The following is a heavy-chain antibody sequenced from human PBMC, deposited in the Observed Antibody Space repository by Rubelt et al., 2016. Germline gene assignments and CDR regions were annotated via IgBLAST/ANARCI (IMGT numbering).Heavy chain of an antibody. CDR2: ISVGGIAT. D-gene: IGHD4-17*01. J-gene: IGHJ6*02. Sequence: EVQLVESGGGLEQPGGSLRLSCAASGFTFSGFALSWVRQAPGKGLEWVSVISVGGIATDYADSVKGRFTISRDDSKNSLYLQMHSLRAEDTAVYYCAKVQTTVTSGEYYYGMDVWGQGTTVTVSS. CDR3: AKVQTTVTSGEYYYGMDV. V-gene: IGHV3-23*04. CDR1: GFTFSGFA.